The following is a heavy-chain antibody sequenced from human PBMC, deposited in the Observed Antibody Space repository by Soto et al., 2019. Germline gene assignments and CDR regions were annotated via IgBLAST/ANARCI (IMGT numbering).Heavy chain of an antibody. CDR2: ILSNDEK. CDR3: ARIRGRCSCGDCYFYYFGMDV. V-gene: IGHV2-26*01. CDR1: GFSLSDANMG. D-gene: IGHD2-21*02. J-gene: IGHJ6*02. Sequence: QVTLKESGPVLVKPTETLTLTCTLSGFSLSDANMGVSWIRQSPGKALEWLAHILSNDEKVYSTSLESRLSISKDTSESQVVLTMTNMAPVDTGTYYCARIRGRCSCGDCYFYYFGMDVWGQGTTVTVSS.